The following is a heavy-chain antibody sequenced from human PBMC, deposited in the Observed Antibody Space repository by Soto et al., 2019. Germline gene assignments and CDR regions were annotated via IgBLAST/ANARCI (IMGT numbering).Heavy chain of an antibody. D-gene: IGHD1-7*01. CDR1: GGSISGTNW. CDR3: ASWIGGTSVDY. J-gene: IGHJ4*02. CDR2: IYHSGTT. V-gene: IGHV4-4*02. Sequence: QVQLQESGPGLVKPSGTLSLTCAVSGGSISGTNWWTWVRQPPGKGLEWIGEIYHSGTTNYNPSLKSRVIISVDKSKNQFSLKLRSVTAADTAVYYCASWIGGTSVDYWGQGTLVTVSS.